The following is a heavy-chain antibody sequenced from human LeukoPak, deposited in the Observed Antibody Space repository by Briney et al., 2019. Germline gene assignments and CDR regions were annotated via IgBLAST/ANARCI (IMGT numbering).Heavy chain of an antibody. CDR2: IYSGGST. Sequence: GGSVRLSCAASGFTVSSTYMSWVRQAPGRGLEWLSVIYSGGSTYYTDSVKGRFTTSRDNSKNTLYLQMNSLRAEDTAVYYCARALLFGAAAVDDAFDIWGQGTMVTVSS. J-gene: IGHJ3*02. D-gene: IGHD6-13*01. CDR3: ARALLFGAAAVDDAFDI. V-gene: IGHV3-66*01. CDR1: GFTVSSTY.